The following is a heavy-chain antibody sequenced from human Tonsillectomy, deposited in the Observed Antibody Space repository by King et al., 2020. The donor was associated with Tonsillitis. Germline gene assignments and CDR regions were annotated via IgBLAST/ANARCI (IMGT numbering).Heavy chain of an antibody. CDR2: INLGVDTT. D-gene: IGHD7-27*01. CDR1: GFTFGVYP. Sequence: VQLVESGGGWPQPGGSRELSLAPPGFTFGVYPIPGFRRAPGKGLEWVSFINLGVDTTSYADTVKGRFTISRDNSKNTLYLQMNSLRAEDTAVYYCASNWGHINGPDVWGRGTLVTVSS. J-gene: IGHJ2*01. CDR3: ASNWGHINGPDV. V-gene: IGHV3-23*04.